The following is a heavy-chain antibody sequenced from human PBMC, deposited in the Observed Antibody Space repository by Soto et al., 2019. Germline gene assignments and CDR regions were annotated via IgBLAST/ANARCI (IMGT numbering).Heavy chain of an antibody. CDR1: GFTFSNYW. V-gene: IGHV3-23*01. CDR2: ISDSGGST. CDR3: AKDGGWSLAVAGLFDY. Sequence: GGSMRLSCAASGFTFSNYWMTWVRQATGKGLEWVSGISDSGGSTYYADSVKGRFTISRDNAKNTLYLQMKSLRVEDTALYYCAKDGGWSLAVAGLFDYWGPGTQVTVSS. J-gene: IGHJ4*02. D-gene: IGHD6-19*01.